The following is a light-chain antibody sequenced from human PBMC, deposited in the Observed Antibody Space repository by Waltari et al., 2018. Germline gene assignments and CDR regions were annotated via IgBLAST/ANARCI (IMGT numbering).Light chain of an antibody. J-gene: IGKJ4*01. V-gene: IGKV1-12*01. CDR2: GAS. CDR3: QQANSFPLT. Sequence: DIQMTQSPSSVSASVGDRVSITCRASQAISSYLAWYQQKPGKAPNLLIYGASSLQSGVPSRCSGSGSGTDFTLTISSLQPEDFATYYCQQANSFPLTFGGGTKVEIK. CDR1: QAISSY.